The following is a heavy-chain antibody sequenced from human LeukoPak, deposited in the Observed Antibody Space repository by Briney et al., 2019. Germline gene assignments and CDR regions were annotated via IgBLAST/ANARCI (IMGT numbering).Heavy chain of an antibody. CDR1: GFTFSSYE. V-gene: IGHV3-48*03. D-gene: IGHD3-10*02. Sequence: PGGSLRLSCAASGFTFSSYEMNWVRQAPGKGLEWVSYISSSGSTIYYADSVKGRFTISRDNAKKSLYLQMNSLRAEDTAVYSCAELGITMIGGVWGKGTTVTISS. J-gene: IGHJ6*04. CDR3: AELGITMIGGV. CDR2: ISSSGSTI.